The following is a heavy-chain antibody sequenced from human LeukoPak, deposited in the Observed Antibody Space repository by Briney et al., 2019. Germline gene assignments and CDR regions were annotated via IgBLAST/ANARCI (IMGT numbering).Heavy chain of an antibody. J-gene: IGHJ4*02. Sequence: SVKVSCKASGGTFNSYAISWVRQAPGQGLEWMGGIIPAFGSANYAQKFQGRVTITTDASTSTAYMELSSLRSDDTAVYYCARGGYSGYNFGPFHYWGQGTLVTVSS. V-gene: IGHV1-69*05. CDR1: GGTFNSYA. CDR2: IIPAFGSA. D-gene: IGHD5-12*01. CDR3: ARGGYSGYNFGPFHY.